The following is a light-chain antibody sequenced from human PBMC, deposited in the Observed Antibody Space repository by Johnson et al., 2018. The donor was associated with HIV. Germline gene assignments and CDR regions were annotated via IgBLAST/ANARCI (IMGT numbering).Light chain of an antibody. V-gene: IGLV1-51*01. CDR2: DNN. CDR3: GTWDNSLFPVYF. Sequence: QSVLTQPPSVSAAPGQKVTISCSGSSSNIGNNYVSWYQQLPGTAPKLLIYDNNKRPSGIPDRFSGSKSGTSATLGITGLQTGDEADYYCGTWDNSLFPVYFFGTPTRFSVL. CDR1: SSNIGNNY. J-gene: IGLJ1*01.